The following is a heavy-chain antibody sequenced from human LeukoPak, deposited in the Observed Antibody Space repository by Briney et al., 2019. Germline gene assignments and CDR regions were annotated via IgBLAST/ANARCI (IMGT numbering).Heavy chain of an antibody. V-gene: IGHV4-4*09. CDR2: IYTGGIT. CDR3: ARGPPFDY. Sequence: SETLSLTCNVSGDSISSEYWSWIRQPPGKSLEWVGYIYTGGITNYNPSLKSRVTISVDTSKNQISLRLTSLTAADTTMYYCARGPPFDYWGQGTLVAVSS. J-gene: IGHJ4*02. CDR1: GDSISSEY.